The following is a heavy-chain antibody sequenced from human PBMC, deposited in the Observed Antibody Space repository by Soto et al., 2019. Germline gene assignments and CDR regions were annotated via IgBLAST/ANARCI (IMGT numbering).Heavy chain of an antibody. D-gene: IGHD6-19*01. CDR1: GFTFGGSA. Sequence: LRLSCAASGFTFGGSAMHWVRQASGKGLEWVGHIRSRTNSYATAYAESVKGRFTISRDDSMNTAYLQMNSLKTEDTAVYFCTRQTDAVQWLVVPTDYNFDYWGQGTLVTVSS. J-gene: IGHJ4*02. CDR2: IRSRTNSYAT. CDR3: TRQTDAVQWLVVPTDYNFDY. V-gene: IGHV3-73*01.